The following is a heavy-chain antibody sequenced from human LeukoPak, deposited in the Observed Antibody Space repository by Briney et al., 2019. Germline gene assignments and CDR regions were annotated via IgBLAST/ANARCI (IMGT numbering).Heavy chain of an antibody. CDR3: AKRGVVIRAVLVVGFHKEAYYFDS. D-gene: IGHD2-15*01. CDR2: ISDRGGST. V-gene: IGHV3-23*01. CDR1: GLTLSNYG. Sequence: GGSLRLSCVVCGLTLSNYGMSWVRQAPGKGLEWVAGISDRGGSTNYADSVKGRFTISRDNPKNTLYLQMNSLRSEDTAVYFCAKRGVVIRAVLVVGFHKEAYYFDSWGQGALVTVSS. J-gene: IGHJ4*02.